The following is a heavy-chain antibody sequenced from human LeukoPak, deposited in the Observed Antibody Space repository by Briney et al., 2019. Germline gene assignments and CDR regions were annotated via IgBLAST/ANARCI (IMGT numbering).Heavy chain of an antibody. J-gene: IGHJ6*04. Sequence: SGTLSLTCAVSGGSISSSNWWSWVRQPPGKGLEWIGEIYHSGSTNYNPSLKSRVTISVDKSKNQFSLKLSSVTAADTAVHYCARDRKDYDILTGYYRRSRYYYYGMDVWGKGTTVTVSS. CDR1: GGSISSSNW. V-gene: IGHV4-4*02. D-gene: IGHD3-9*01. CDR3: ARDRKDYDILTGYYRRSRYYYYGMDV. CDR2: IYHSGST.